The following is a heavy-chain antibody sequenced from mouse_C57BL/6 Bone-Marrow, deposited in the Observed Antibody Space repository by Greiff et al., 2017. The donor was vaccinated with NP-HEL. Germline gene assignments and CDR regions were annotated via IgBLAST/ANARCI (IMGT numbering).Heavy chain of an antibody. CDR2: ISDGGSYT. CDR3: ARDRVGRSYWYFDV. V-gene: IGHV5-4*01. J-gene: IGHJ1*03. CDR1: GFTFSSYA. D-gene: IGHD4-1*01. Sequence: EVHLVESGGGLVKPGGSLKLSCAASGFTFSSYAMSWVRQTPEKRLEWVATISDGGSYTYYPDNVKGRFTISRDNAKNNLYLQMSHLKSEDTAMYYCARDRVGRSYWYFDVWGTGTTVTVSS.